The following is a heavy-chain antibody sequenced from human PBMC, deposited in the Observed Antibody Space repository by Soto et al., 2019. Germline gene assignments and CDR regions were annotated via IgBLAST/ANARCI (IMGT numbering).Heavy chain of an antibody. CDR1: GYTFTGYY. CDR2: ISPKSGGT. J-gene: IGHJ4*02. V-gene: IGHV1-2*02. CDR3: ARANSGDDDEFDY. Sequence: ASVKVSCKASGYTFTGYYIHWVRQAAGQGVEWMGWISPKSGGTDYQQNFQGRVTMTRDSSITTVYMELSSLRSDDTAVYYCARANSGDDDEFDYWGQGTPVTVSS. D-gene: IGHD5-12*01.